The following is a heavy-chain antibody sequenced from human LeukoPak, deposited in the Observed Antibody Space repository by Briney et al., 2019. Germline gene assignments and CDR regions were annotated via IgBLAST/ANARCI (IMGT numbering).Heavy chain of an antibody. CDR2: IYYSGST. Sequence: SETLSLTCTVSGGSISSYYWSWIRQPPGKGLEWIGYIYYSGSTNYNPSLKSRVTISVDTSKNQFSLKLSSVTAADTAVYYCARGLYYYDSSGYRYRGQGTLVTVSS. V-gene: IGHV4-59*01. J-gene: IGHJ4*02. D-gene: IGHD3-22*01. CDR1: GGSISSYY. CDR3: ARGLYYYDSSGYRY.